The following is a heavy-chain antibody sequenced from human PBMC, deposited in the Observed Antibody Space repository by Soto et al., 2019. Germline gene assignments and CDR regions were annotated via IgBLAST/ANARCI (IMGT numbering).Heavy chain of an antibody. CDR1: GGTFSSYT. J-gene: IGHJ1*01. Sequence: QVQLVQSGAEVKKPGSSVKVSCKASGGTFSSYTISWVRQAPGQGLEWMGRIIPILGIANYAQKFQGRVTITADKSTSTAYMELSSLRSEDTAVYYCARGGGGSATKEYFQHWGQGTLVTVSS. CDR2: IIPILGIA. D-gene: IGHD3-10*01. V-gene: IGHV1-69*02. CDR3: ARGGGGSATKEYFQH.